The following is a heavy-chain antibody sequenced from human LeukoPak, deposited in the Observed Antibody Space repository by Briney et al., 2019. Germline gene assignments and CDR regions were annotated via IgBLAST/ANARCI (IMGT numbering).Heavy chain of an antibody. CDR1: GGSISSYY. D-gene: IGHD3-22*01. Sequence: SETLSLTCTVSGGSISSYYWSWIRQPAGKGLEWIGRIYTSGSTNYNPSLKSRVTMSVDTSKNQFSLKLSSVTAADTAVYYCAREGLYDSSGYIDYWGQGTLVAVSS. CDR2: IYTSGST. CDR3: AREGLYDSSGYIDY. J-gene: IGHJ4*02. V-gene: IGHV4-4*07.